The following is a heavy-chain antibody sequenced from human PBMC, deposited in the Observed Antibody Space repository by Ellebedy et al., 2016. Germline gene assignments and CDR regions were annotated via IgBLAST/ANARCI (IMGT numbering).Heavy chain of an antibody. CDR2: ISGSGGST. V-gene: IGHV3-23*01. Sequence: GGSLRLSCAASGFTFDDYAMHWVRQAPGKGLEWVSAISGSGGSTYYADSVKGRFTISRDNSKNTLYLQMNSLRAEDTAVYYCAKDSGYSTVWGQGTLVTVSS. D-gene: IGHD6-13*01. CDR1: GFTFDDYA. CDR3: AKDSGYSTV. J-gene: IGHJ4*02.